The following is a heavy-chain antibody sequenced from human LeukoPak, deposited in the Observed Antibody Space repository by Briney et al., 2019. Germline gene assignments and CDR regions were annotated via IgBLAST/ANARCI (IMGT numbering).Heavy chain of an antibody. CDR2: TYYRSKWYN. CDR1: GASVSSNSAA. D-gene: IGHD6-13*01. CDR3: ASSRRLPGQQLPEYYFDH. J-gene: IGHJ4*02. V-gene: IGHV6-1*01. Sequence: QTLSLTCSISGASVSSNSAAWNWIRQSPSRGLEWLGRTYYRSKWYNDYAVSVKSRITINPDTSKNQFSLQLNSVTPEDTAVYYCASSRRLPGQQLPEYYFDHWGQGTLVTVSS.